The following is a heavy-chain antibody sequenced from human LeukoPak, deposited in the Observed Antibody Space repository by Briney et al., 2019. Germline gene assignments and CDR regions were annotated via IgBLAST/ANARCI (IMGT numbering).Heavy chain of an antibody. CDR1: GFTFSSYA. J-gene: IGHJ4*02. Sequence: GGSLRLSCAASGFTFSSYAMHWVRQAPGKGLEWVAVISYDGSNKYYADSVKGRFTISRDNSKNTLYLQMNSLRAEDTAVYYCAKEGKTRNWNYYQAKPVYWGQGTLVTVSS. V-gene: IGHV3-30*04. CDR2: ISYDGSNK. CDR3: AKEGKTRNWNYYQAKPVY. D-gene: IGHD1-7*01.